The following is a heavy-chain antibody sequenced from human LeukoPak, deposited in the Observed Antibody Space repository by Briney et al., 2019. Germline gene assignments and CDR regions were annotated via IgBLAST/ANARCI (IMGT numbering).Heavy chain of an antibody. V-gene: IGHV3-23*01. Sequence: GGSLTLSCAPSGFTFGSYAMSWVRQAPGKGLEWVSAISGSGGSTYYADSVKGRFTISRDNSKNTLYLQMNSLRAEDTAVYYCARLVDTAMVGSFQHWGQGTLVTVSS. CDR3: ARLVDTAMVGSFQH. CDR1: GFTFGSYA. CDR2: ISGSGGST. D-gene: IGHD5-18*01. J-gene: IGHJ1*01.